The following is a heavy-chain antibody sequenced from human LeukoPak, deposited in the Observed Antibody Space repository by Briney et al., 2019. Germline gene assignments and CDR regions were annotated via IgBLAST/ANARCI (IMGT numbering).Heavy chain of an antibody. CDR2: IYYSGST. D-gene: IGHD6-6*01. V-gene: IGHV4-59*08. CDR3: ARSIAARPLPIDY. CDR1: GGSISSYY. J-gene: IGHJ4*02. Sequence: SETLSLTCTVSGGSISSYYWSWIRQPPGKGLEWIGYIYYSGSTNYNPSLKSRVTISVDTSKNQFSLKLSSVTAVDTAVYYCARSIAARPLPIDYWGQGTLVTVSS.